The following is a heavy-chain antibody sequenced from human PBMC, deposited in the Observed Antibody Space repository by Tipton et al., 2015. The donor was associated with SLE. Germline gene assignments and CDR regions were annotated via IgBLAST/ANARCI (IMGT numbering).Heavy chain of an antibody. V-gene: IGHV4-34*01. CDR3: ARSYTNEPADY. CDR2: INHSGST. D-gene: IGHD2-8*01. Sequence: TLSLTCAVYGGSFSDYYWSWIRQSPGKGLEWIGEINHSGSTNYNPSLKSRVTISVDTSKNQFSLKLSSVTAADTAVYYCARSYTNEPADYWGQGTLVTVSS. CDR1: GGSFSDYY. J-gene: IGHJ4*02.